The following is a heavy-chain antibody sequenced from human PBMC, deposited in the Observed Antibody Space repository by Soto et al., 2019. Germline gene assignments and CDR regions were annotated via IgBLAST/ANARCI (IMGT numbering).Heavy chain of an antibody. Sequence: GESLKISCKGSGYFFTDYWIAWVRQMPGKGLEWMGIIFPGDSDTTYSPSFKGQVTISADRSVSTDKSITTAYLQWSSLKASDTAMYYCATRYSSSSENAFDIWGQGTMVTVSS. V-gene: IGHV5-51*01. D-gene: IGHD6-6*01. J-gene: IGHJ3*02. CDR1: GYFFTDYW. CDR2: IFPGDSDT. CDR3: ATRYSSSSENAFDI.